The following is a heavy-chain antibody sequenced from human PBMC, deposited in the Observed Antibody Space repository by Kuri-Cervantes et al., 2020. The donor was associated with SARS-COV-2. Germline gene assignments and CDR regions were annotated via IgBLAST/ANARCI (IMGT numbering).Heavy chain of an antibody. Sequence: SVKVSCKSFGYTFTSYYIHWVRQAPGQGLEWMGGIIPILGIANYAQKFQGRVTITADKSTSTAYMELSSLRSEDTAVYYCATVVATYYYYYGMDVWGQGTTVTVSS. CDR1: GYTFTSYY. V-gene: IGHV1-69*10. D-gene: IGHD5-12*01. CDR2: IIPILGIA. J-gene: IGHJ6*02. CDR3: ATVVATYYYYYGMDV.